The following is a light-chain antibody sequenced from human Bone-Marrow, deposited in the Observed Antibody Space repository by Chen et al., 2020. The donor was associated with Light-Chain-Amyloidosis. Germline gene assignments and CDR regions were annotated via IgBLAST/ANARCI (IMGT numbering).Light chain of an antibody. Sequence: QTVVTQEPSFSVSPGGTVTLTCGLSSGSVSTNYYPAWYQQTPGQAPRTLIYSTSTLSSGCPARVSGSSLGNRSSLTSSGAQADDESDYYSVLYVGGGIGMFGGGTKLTVL. CDR3: VLYVGGGIGM. CDR1: SGSVSTNYY. J-gene: IGLJ3*02. CDR2: STS. V-gene: IGLV8-61*01.